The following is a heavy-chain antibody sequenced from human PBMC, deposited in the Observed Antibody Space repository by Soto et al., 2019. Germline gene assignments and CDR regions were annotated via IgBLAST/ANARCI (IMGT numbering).Heavy chain of an antibody. V-gene: IGHV1-69*06. J-gene: IGHJ4*02. CDR1: GGTFSSYA. CDR3: AGGGELLTPWWTGAYFDY. CDR2: IIPIFGTA. Sequence: QVQLVQSGAEVKKPGSSVKVSCKASGGTFSSYAISWVRQAPGQGLEWMGGIIPIFGTANYAQKFQGRVTITAAKSPSTAYMELRGLRSEATAVHYCAGGGELLTPWWTGAYFDYWGQGTLVTVSS. D-gene: IGHD1-26*01.